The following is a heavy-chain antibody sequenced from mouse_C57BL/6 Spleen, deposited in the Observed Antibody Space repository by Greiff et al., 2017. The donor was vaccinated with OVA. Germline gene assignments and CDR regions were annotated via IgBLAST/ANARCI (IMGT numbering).Heavy chain of an antibody. Sequence: VQLQQSGTVLARPGASVKMSCKTSGYTFTSYWMHWVKQRPGQGLEWIGAIYPGNSDTSYNQKFKGKAKLTAVTSASTAYMELSSLTNEDSAVYYCTEGYYDYDDAMDYWGQGTSVTVSS. CDR3: TEGYYDYDDAMDY. CDR2: IYPGNSDT. J-gene: IGHJ4*01. CDR1: GYTFTSYW. D-gene: IGHD2-4*01. V-gene: IGHV1-5*01.